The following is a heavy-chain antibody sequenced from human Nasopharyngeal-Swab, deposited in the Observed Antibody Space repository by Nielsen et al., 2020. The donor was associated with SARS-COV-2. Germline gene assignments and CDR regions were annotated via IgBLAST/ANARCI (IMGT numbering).Heavy chain of an antibody. J-gene: IGHJ6*02. V-gene: IGHV3-74*01. CDR2: IKSDGSST. D-gene: IGHD3-16*01. CDR3: AKDMGVGMDV. CDR1: GFTFSSYW. Sequence: GESLKISCAASGFTFSSYWMHWVRQAPGKGLVWVARIKSDGSSTSYADSVKGRFTISRDNAKNSLYLQMNSLRAEDTALYYCAKDMGVGMDVWGQGTTVTVSS.